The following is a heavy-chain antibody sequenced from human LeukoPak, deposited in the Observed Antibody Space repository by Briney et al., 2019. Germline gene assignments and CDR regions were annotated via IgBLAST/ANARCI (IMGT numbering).Heavy chain of an antibody. J-gene: IGHJ4*02. CDR3: ARGFAGGSSPLFDD. D-gene: IGHD2-15*01. V-gene: IGHV4-59*01. Sequence: SETLSLTCTVSGGSINGYYWNWIRQPPGKGLEWIGYVYYRGSADYNPFLKSRVTISIDTSKNQFSLKVISATAADTAVYYCARGFAGGSSPLFDDWGQGTLVTVSS. CDR2: VYYRGSA. CDR1: GGSINGYY.